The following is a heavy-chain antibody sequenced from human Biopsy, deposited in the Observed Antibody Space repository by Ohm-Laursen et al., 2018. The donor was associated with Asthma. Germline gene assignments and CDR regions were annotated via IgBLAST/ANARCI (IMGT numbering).Heavy chain of an antibody. J-gene: IGHJ6*02. CDR3: ARDPHNSYLASLRTKFNYYYYGMDV. CDR1: GGTFSSYA. Sequence: SVKVSCKASGGTFSSYAISWVRQAPGQGLEWMGGIIPIFGTAHYAQKFQGRVTITADESTSTAYMELSSLRSEDTAVYYCARDPHNSYLASLRTKFNYYYYGMDVWGQGTTVTVSS. V-gene: IGHV1-69*13. D-gene: IGHD1-7*01. CDR2: IIPIFGTA.